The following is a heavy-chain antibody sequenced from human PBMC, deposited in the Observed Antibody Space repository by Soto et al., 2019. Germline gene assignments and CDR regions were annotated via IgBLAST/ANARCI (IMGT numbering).Heavy chain of an antibody. J-gene: IGHJ4*02. V-gene: IGHV3-33*01. CDR3: AREASYSSSSGPSFDY. Sequence: QVQLVESGGGVVQPGRSLRLSCAASGFTFSSYGMHWVRQAPGKGLEWVAVIWYDGSNKYYADSVKGRFTISRDNSKNTLYLQMNSLRAEDTAVYYCAREASYSSSSGPSFDYWGQGTLVTVSS. D-gene: IGHD6-6*01. CDR1: GFTFSSYG. CDR2: IWYDGSNK.